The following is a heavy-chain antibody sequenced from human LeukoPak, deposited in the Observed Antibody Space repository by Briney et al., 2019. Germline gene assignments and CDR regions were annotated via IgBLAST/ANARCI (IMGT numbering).Heavy chain of an antibody. CDR2: MNPNSGNT. CDR1: GYTFTSYD. J-gene: IGHJ4*02. Sequence: ASVKVSCKASGYTFTSYDINCVRQAPGQGLEWMGWMNPNSGNTAYAQKFQGRVTMTRNTSISTSYMELSSLRSEDTAVYYCARVYCSGGSCFGYWGQGTLVTVSS. CDR3: ARVYCSGGSCFGY. D-gene: IGHD2-15*01. V-gene: IGHV1-8*01.